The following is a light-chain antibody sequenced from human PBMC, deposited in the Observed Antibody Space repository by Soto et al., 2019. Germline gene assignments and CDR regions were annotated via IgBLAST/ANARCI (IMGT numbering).Light chain of an antibody. J-gene: IGKJ5*01. CDR3: QQLNTLPFT. CDR2: EAS. CDR1: HDISTY. Sequence: IQVTQAPSSLSASVGDRVTLSCRASHDISTYLAWYQQKPGKAPKLMIYEASNLQSGVPSRFSGSGSGTEFTLTISGLLPEDFATYHCQQLNTLPFTFGQGTRLEIK. V-gene: IGKV1-9*01.